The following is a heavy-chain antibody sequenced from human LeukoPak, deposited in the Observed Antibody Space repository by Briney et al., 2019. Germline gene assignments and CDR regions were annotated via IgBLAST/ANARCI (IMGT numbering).Heavy chain of an antibody. V-gene: IGHV4-39*01. CDR2: IYYSGST. Sequence: RASETLSLTCTVSGGSISSSSYYWAWIRQPPGKGLEWIGSIYYSGSTYYNPSLKSRVTISVDTSKNQFSLKQTSVTAADTAVYYCARLENTAMVTGAFDIWGQGTMVTVPS. CDR1: GGSISSSSYY. J-gene: IGHJ3*02. CDR3: ARLENTAMVTGAFDI. D-gene: IGHD5-18*01.